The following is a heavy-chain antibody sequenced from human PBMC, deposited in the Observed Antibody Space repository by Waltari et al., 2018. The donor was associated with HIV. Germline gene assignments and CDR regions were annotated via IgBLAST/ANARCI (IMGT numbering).Heavy chain of an antibody. CDR1: AFTFSRHW. CDR2: IKGDGSER. CDR3: VREEDFGTIFLNYYYGMDV. J-gene: IGHJ6*02. Sequence: VESGGGFVQPGGSLRLSCAASAFTFSRHWMRWVRQAPGKGLEWVANIKGDGSERNYVDSVKGRFTISRDNAKNSVYLQMKSLRVEDTAVYFCVREEDFGTIFLNYYYGMDVWGRGTSVTVSS. D-gene: IGHD3-3*02. V-gene: IGHV3-7*01.